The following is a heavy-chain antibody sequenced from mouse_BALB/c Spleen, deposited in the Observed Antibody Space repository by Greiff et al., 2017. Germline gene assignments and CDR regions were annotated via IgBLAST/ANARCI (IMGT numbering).Heavy chain of an antibody. D-gene: IGHD2-3*01. Sequence: LQESGPDLVKPSQSLSLTCTVTGYSITSGYSWHWIRQFPGNKLEWMGYIHYSGSTNYNPSLKSRISITRDTSKNQFFLQLNSVTTEYTATYYCASQDGYAYWGQGTLVTVSA. V-gene: IGHV3-1*02. CDR2: IHYSGST. CDR1: GYSITSGYS. CDR3: ASQDGYAY. J-gene: IGHJ3*01.